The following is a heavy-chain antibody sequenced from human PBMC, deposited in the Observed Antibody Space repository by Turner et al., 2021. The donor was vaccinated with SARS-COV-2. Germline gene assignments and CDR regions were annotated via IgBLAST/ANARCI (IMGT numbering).Heavy chain of an antibody. CDR2: IIPIFGTE. V-gene: IGHV1-69*01. CDR1: GGTFSSYP. CDR3: MTKVTSSYYYYYGMDV. Sequence: QVQLLQSGAEVKKPGSSAKVSCKASGGTFSSYPISWVRQAPGQGLEWMGGIIPIFGTESYAQKFQGRVTITADESTSEAYMELRSLRSEDTAVYFCMTKVTSSYYYYYGMDVWGQGTTVTVSS. D-gene: IGHD4-4*01. J-gene: IGHJ6*02.